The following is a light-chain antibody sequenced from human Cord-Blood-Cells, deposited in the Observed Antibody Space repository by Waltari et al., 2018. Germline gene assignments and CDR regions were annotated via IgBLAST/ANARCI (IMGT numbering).Light chain of an antibody. CDR1: QSISSW. CDR2: DAS. V-gene: IGKV1-5*01. Sequence: DIQMTQSPSTLSASVGDRVTITCRASQSISSWLAWYQQKLGNAPKLLIYDASSLESGVRSRFSGSGSGTEFTLTISSLQPDGFATYYCQQYNSFPFTFGPGTKVDIK. CDR3: QQYNSFPFT. J-gene: IGKJ3*01.